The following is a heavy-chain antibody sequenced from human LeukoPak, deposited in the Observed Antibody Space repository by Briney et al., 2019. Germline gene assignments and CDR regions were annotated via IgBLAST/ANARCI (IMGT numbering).Heavy chain of an antibody. Sequence: GSLRLSCAASGFTFSTYWMSWVRQAPGKGLEWVANIKQDGSEKYYVDSVKGRFTISRDNAKNSLYLQMNSLRAEDTAVYYCARATTPPYYYYGMDVWGQGTTVTVSS. CDR2: IKQDGSEK. V-gene: IGHV3-7*01. CDR1: GFTFSTYW. CDR3: ARATTPPYYYYGMDV. J-gene: IGHJ6*02.